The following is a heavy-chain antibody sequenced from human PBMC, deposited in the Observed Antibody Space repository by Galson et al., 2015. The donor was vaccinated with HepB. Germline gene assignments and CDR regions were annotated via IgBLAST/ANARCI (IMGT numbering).Heavy chain of an antibody. CDR1: GFTFSSNA. V-gene: IGHV3-23*01. Sequence: SLRLSCAASGFTFSSNAMTWVRQAPGKGLEWVSGISGSGGGTYYADSVKGRFTISRDNSKNTLYLQMNSLSAEDTAVYYCARGQYWGQGTLVTVSS. CDR3: ARGQY. J-gene: IGHJ4*02. CDR2: ISGSGGGT.